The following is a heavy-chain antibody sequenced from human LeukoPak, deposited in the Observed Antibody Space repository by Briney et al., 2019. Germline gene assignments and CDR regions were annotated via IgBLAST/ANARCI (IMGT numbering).Heavy chain of an antibody. J-gene: IGHJ4*02. Sequence: KAGGSLRLSCAASGFTFSDYNMNWVRQSPEKGLEWVSSITSGTTYIYYADSVRGRFTLSRDNAKNSLYLQMNSLRAEDTAVYYCARDILPRLHCGGDCYLSDWGQGTLVTVSS. D-gene: IGHD2-21*01. CDR3: ARDILPRLHCGGDCYLSD. CDR2: ITSGTTYI. CDR1: GFTFSDYN. V-gene: IGHV3-21*01.